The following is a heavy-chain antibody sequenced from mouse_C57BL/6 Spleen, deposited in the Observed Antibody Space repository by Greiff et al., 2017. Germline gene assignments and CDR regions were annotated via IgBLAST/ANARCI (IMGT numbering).Heavy chain of an antibody. CDR2: INPGSGGT. CDR1: GYAFTNYL. Sequence: VKLQESGAELVRPGTSVKVSCKASGYAFTNYLIEWVKQRPGQGLEWIGVINPGSGGTNYNEKFKGKATLTADKSSSTAYMQLSSLTSEDSAVYFCARKEIYYGNYFDYWGQGTTLTVSS. CDR3: ARKEIYYGNYFDY. D-gene: IGHD2-1*01. V-gene: IGHV1-54*01. J-gene: IGHJ2*01.